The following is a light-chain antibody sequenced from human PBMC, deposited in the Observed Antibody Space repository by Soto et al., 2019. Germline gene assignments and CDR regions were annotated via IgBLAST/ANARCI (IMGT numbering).Light chain of an antibody. CDR3: QQYGTSPYT. V-gene: IGKV3-20*01. CDR1: QSVSSSN. J-gene: IGKJ2*01. Sequence: EIVLTQSPGTLSLPPGERATLSCRASQSVSSSNLAWHQQRPGQAPRLLIYGASSRATGIPDRFSGSGSGTDFTLTISRLEPEDLAVYYCQQYGTSPYTFGQGTKLEMK. CDR2: GAS.